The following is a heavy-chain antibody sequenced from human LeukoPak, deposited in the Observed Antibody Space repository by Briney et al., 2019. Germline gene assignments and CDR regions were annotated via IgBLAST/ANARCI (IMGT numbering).Heavy chain of an antibody. D-gene: IGHD2-15*01. V-gene: IGHV3-21*01. CDR2: ISSSSSYI. CDR1: GFTFSSYS. J-gene: IGHJ5*02. Sequence: SGGSLRLSCAASGFTFSSYSMNWVRQAPGKGLEWVSSISSSSSYIYYADSVKGRFTISRDNAKNSLYLQMNSLRAEDTAVYYCARRAPECGPIGLGGCNWFDPWGQGTLVTVSS. CDR3: ARRAPECGPIGLGGCNWFDP.